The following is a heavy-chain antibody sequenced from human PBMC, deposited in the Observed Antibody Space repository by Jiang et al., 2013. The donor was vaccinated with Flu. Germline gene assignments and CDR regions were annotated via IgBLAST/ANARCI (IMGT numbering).Heavy chain of an antibody. CDR3: ARTRRDENNIYYYYYVDV. D-gene: IGHD5-24*01. V-gene: IGHV6-1*01. J-gene: IGHJ6*03. Sequence: PGLVKPSQTLSLTCVISGDSVSTNRGAWNWVRQSPSRGLEWLGRTFYRSKWYTDYAESVKGRISISVDTSKNQFSLQLTSVTPVDTAVYYCARTRRDENNIYYYYYVDVWGIGTTVAVSS. CDR2: TFYRSKWYT. CDR1: GDSVSTNRGA.